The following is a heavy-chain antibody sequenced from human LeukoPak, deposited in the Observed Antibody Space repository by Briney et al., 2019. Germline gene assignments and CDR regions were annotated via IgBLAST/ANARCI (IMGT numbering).Heavy chain of an antibody. J-gene: IGHJ3*02. CDR1: GFTFSSYA. CDR3: ARVRIVVVTFDAFDI. V-gene: IGHV3-30-3*01. CDR2: ISYDGSNK. Sequence: PGRSLRLSCAASGFTFSSYAMHWVRQAPGKGLEWVAVISYDGSNKYYADSVKGRFTISRDNSKNTLYLQMNSLRAEDTAVYYCARVRIVVVTFDAFDIWGQGTMVTVSS. D-gene: IGHD3-22*01.